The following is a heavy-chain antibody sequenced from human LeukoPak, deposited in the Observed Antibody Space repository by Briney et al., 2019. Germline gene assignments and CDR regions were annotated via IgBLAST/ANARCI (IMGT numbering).Heavy chain of an antibody. D-gene: IGHD4-17*01. CDR3: ARVLATVTTYYYGMDV. J-gene: IGHJ6*02. Sequence: ASVKVSCKASGYTFTGYYMHWVRQAPGRGLEWMGWINPNSGGTNYAQKFQGRVTMTRDTSISTAYMELSRLRSDDTAVYYCARVLATVTTYYYGMDVWGQGTTVTVSS. CDR2: INPNSGGT. V-gene: IGHV1-2*02. CDR1: GYTFTGYY.